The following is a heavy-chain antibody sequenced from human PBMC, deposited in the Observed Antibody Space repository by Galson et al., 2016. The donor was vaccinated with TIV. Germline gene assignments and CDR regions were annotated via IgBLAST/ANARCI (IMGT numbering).Heavy chain of an antibody. D-gene: IGHD3-22*01. CDR1: GFIFNTYD. V-gene: IGHV3-33*01. J-gene: IGHJ6*02. Sequence: SLRLSCAASGFIFNTYDVHWVRQAPGKGLVWVAIVWSDGSQQYYTDSVRGRFTVSRDNSKNTVYLQMNSLRGEDTAVYYCARDRVVDATYYYYYYGMDVWGQGTAVTVSS. CDR2: VWSDGSQQ. CDR3: ARDRVVDATYYYYYYGMDV.